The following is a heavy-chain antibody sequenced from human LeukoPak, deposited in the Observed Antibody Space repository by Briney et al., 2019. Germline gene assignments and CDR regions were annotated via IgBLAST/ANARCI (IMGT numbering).Heavy chain of an antibody. CDR2: IRYDGSNK. CDR3: AKDGIGYSSSWYYFDY. CDR1: GFTFSSYG. D-gene: IGHD6-13*01. V-gene: IGHV3-30*02. J-gene: IGHJ4*02. Sequence: GGSLRLSCAASGFTFSSYGMHWVRQAPGKGLEWAAFIRYDGSNKYYADSVKGRFTISRDNSKNTLYLQMNSLRAEDTAVYYCAKDGIGYSSSWYYFDYWGQGTLVTVSS.